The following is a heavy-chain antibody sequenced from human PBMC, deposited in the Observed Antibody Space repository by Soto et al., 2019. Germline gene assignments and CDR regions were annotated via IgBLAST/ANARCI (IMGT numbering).Heavy chain of an antibody. CDR2: IHYSGST. J-gene: IGHJ4*02. CDR1: GGSISSYY. V-gene: IGHV4-59*08. CDR3: ARYYGGYSDY. D-gene: IGHD2-21*01. Sequence: SETLSLTCTVSGGSISSYYWSWIRQPPGKGLEWIGYIHYSGSTNYNPSLKSRVTISVDTSKNQFSLKLSSVTAADTAVYYCARYYGGYSDYWGQGTQVTVS.